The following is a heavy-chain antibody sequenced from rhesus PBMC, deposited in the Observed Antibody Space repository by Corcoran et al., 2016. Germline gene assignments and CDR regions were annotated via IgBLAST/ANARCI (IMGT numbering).Heavy chain of an antibody. CDR1: GGPISDDFS. J-gene: IGHJ5-2*02. CDR3: AREGIAAESDSLDV. Sequence: QVQLQESGPGLVKPLETLSLNCAVSGGPISDDFSWSRIRQPPRKGLEWVGYIYGSGGGTNYNPSLKNRVTISIDTSKNQFSLKLSSVTAADTAVYYCAREGIAAESDSLDVWGRGVLVTVSS. D-gene: IGHD6-19*01. CDR2: IYGSGGGT. V-gene: IGHV4-106*01.